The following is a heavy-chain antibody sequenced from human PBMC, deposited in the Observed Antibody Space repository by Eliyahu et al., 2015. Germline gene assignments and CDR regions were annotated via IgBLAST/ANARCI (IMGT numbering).Heavy chain of an antibody. D-gene: IGHD6-25*01. J-gene: IGHJ6*02. CDR1: GFXFSXYG. CDR3: ARDLDQGAGYHIGMDV. Sequence: QVQLVESGGGVVQPGRSLRLSCAASGFXFSXYGMHWVRQAPGKGLEGVXVIWYDGSNKYYADSVKGRFTISRDNSKNTLYLQMNSLRAEDTAVYYCARDLDQGAGYHIGMDVWGQGTTVTVSS. V-gene: IGHV3-33*01. CDR2: IWYDGSNK.